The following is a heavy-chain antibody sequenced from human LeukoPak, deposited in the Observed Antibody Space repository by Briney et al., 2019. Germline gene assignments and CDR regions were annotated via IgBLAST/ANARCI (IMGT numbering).Heavy chain of an antibody. V-gene: IGHV3-23*01. D-gene: IGHD6-6*01. CDR2: ISGSGDST. CDR1: GFTFSNYG. Sequence: GGSLRLSCAASGFTFSNYGMTWVRQGPGKGLEWVSGISGSGDSTYYADSVKGRFTISRDNSKNTVYLRMNSLRAEDTAVYYCAREGKPEYSSSSYAFDVWGQGTMVTVSS. CDR3: AREGKPEYSSSSYAFDV. J-gene: IGHJ3*01.